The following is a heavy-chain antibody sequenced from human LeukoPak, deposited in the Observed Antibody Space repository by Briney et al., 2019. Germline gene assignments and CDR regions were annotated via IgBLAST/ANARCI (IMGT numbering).Heavy chain of an antibody. J-gene: IGHJ6*02. D-gene: IGHD3-22*01. CDR3: ARDGYYYDSSGYPGGQTSYYYYGMDV. CDR2: ISAYNGNT. V-gene: IGHV1-18*01. Sequence: ASVKVSCKAAGYTFTSYGIGWLRQAPGQGLEWVGWISAYNGNTNYAQKLQGRVTMTTDTSTSTAYMELRSLRSDDTAVYYCARDGYYYDSSGYPGGQTSYYYYGMDVWGQGTTVTVSS. CDR1: GYTFTSYG.